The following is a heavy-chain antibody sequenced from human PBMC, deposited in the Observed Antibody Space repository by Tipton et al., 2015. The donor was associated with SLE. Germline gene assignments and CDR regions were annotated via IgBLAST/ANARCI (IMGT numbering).Heavy chain of an antibody. CDR2: IYYSGST. CDR3: ARVPNYGDYFDY. CDR1: GGSISSYY. Sequence: LRLSCTVSGGSISSYYWSRIRQPPGKGLEWIGYIYYSGSTNYNPSLKSRVTISVDTSKNQFSLKLSSVTAADTAVYYCARVPNYGDYFDYWGQGTLVTVSS. V-gene: IGHV4-59*01. D-gene: IGHD4-17*01. J-gene: IGHJ4*02.